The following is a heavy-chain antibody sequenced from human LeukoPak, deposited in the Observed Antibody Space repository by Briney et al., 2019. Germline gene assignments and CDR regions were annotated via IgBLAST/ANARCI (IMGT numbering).Heavy chain of an antibody. D-gene: IGHD6-6*01. Sequence: SVKVSCKASGGTFSSYAISWVRQAPGQGLEWMGGIIPIFGTANYAQKFQGRVTITADESTSTAYMELSSLRSEDTAVYYCARLPQSAIAARAVDYWGQGAVVTVYS. CDR2: IIPIFGTA. J-gene: IGHJ4*02. V-gene: IGHV1-69*13. CDR3: ARLPQSAIAARAVDY. CDR1: GGTFSSYA.